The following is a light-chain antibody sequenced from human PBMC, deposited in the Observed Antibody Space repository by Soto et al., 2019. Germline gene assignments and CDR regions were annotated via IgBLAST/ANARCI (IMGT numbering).Light chain of an antibody. Sequence: GDRVTITCRASQGISSYLAWYQQKPGKAPKLLIYAASTLQSGVPSRFSGSGSGTDCTLTISSLQPEDFATYYCQQLNSYPPWAFGQGTKV. V-gene: IGKV1-9*01. CDR3: QQLNSYPPWA. CDR2: AAS. J-gene: IGKJ1*01. CDR1: QGISSY.